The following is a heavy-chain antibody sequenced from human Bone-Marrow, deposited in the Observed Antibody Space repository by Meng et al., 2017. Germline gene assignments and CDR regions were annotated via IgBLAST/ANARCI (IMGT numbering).Heavy chain of an antibody. CDR3: AREGYNYACDY. J-gene: IGHJ4*02. CDR2: ISSSSSTI. V-gene: IGHV3-48*03. D-gene: IGHD5-18*01. CDR1: GFTFSSYE. Sequence: GESLKISCAASGFTFSSYEMHWVRQAPGKGLEWVSYISSSSSTIYYADSAKGRFSISRDNAKNALYLQMNGLRADDTAVYYCAREGYNYACDYWGQGTPVTVSS.